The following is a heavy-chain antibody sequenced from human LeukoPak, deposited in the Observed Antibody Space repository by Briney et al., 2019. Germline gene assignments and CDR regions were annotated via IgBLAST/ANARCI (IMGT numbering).Heavy chain of an antibody. CDR1: GYTFTSYD. J-gene: IGHJ5*02. Sequence: SVKVSCKASGYTFTSYDINWVRQATGQGLEWMGGIIPIFGTANYAQKFQGRVTITADESTSTAYMELSSLRSEDTAVYYCARGTVNWFDPWGQGTLVTVSS. CDR3: ARGTVNWFDP. V-gene: IGHV1-69*13. D-gene: IGHD1-1*01. CDR2: IIPIFGTA.